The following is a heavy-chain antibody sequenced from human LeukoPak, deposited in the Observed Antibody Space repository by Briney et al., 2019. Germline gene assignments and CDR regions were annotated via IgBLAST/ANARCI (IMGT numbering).Heavy chain of an antibody. J-gene: IGHJ4*02. V-gene: IGHV4-34*01. Sequence: PSETLSLTCAVYGGSFRGYYWNWIRQPPGKGLEWIGEINHSGNTNYNPSLKSRVTMSVDTSKNQFSLRLSSVTAADTAVYYCARDHNYDSSGYFLYYWGQGTLVTVSS. CDR3: ARDHNYDSSGYFLYY. CDR1: GGSFRGYY. CDR2: INHSGNT. D-gene: IGHD3-22*01.